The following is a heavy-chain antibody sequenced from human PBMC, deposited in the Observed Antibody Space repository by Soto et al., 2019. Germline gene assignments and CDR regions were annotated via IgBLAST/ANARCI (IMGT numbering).Heavy chain of an antibody. CDR2: IYYSGST. Sequence: SETLSLTCTVSGGSISSGGYYWSWIRQHPGKGLEWIGCIYYSGSTYYNPSLKSRVTISVDSSKNQFSLKLSSVTAADTAVYYCARSITAHWFDPWGQGTLVTVSS. V-gene: IGHV4-31*03. J-gene: IGHJ5*02. CDR3: ARSITAHWFDP. CDR1: GGSISSGGYY.